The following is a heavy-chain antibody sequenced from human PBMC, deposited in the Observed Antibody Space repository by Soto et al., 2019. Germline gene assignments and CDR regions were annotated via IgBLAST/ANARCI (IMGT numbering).Heavy chain of an antibody. D-gene: IGHD1-7*01. CDR1: GGSFTSNNW. V-gene: IGHV4-4*02. CDR3: ASRDPGTSVDY. CDR2: IYRTGST. J-gene: IGHJ4*02. Sequence: SEPLSLTCAVSGGSFTSNNWWTWVRQPPGRGLEWIGEIYRTGSTNYNPSLKSRVTISLDKSENQFSLKVTSLTAADTAVYYCASRDPGTSVDYWGQGTLVNVSS.